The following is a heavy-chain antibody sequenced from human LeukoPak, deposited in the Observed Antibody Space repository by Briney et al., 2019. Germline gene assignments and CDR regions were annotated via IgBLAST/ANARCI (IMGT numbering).Heavy chain of an antibody. J-gene: IGHJ6*03. CDR2: IYTSGST. V-gene: IGHV4-61*02. Sequence: SETLSLTCTVSGGSISSGSYYWSWIRQPAGKGLEWIGRIYTSGSTNYNPSLKSRVTISVDTSKNQFSLKLSSVTAADTAVYYCARVNRYSSGWYDRYYYMDVWGKGTTVTVSS. CDR3: ARVNRYSSGWYDRYYYMDV. D-gene: IGHD6-19*01. CDR1: GGSISSGSYY.